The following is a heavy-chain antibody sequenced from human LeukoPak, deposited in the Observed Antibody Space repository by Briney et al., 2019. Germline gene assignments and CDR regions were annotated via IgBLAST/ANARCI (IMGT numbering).Heavy chain of an antibody. CDR2: ISGSGGST. Sequence: PGGSLRLSCAASGFTFSSYAMSWVRQAPGKGLEWVSAISGSGGSTYYADSVKGRFTISRDNSKNTLYLQMTSLRAEDTAVYYCAKDSQFSYRTGAPGAFDIWGQGTMVTVSS. CDR1: GFTFSSYA. J-gene: IGHJ3*02. V-gene: IGHV3-23*01. D-gene: IGHD1-14*01. CDR3: AKDSQFSYRTGAPGAFDI.